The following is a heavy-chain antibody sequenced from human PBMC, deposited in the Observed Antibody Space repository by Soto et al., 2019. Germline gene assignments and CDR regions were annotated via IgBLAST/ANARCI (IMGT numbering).Heavy chain of an antibody. J-gene: IGHJ4*02. CDR2: IIGDGSNT. V-gene: IGHV3-74*01. CDR3: XXXXXVGGFGELQY. Sequence: EVQLVESGGGLVQPGGSLRLSCAASGFTFSTYGMHWVRQVPGKGLMWVSRIIGDGSNTNYADSVKGRVTIARDNAKXXXXXXXXXXXXXXXXXXXXXXXXXVGGFGELQYWGQGILVTVSS. CDR1: GFTFSTYG. D-gene: IGHD3-10*01.